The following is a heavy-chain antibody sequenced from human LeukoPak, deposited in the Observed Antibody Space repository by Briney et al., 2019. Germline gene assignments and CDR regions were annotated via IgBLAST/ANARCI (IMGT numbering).Heavy chain of an antibody. D-gene: IGHD3-22*01. J-gene: IGHJ4*02. CDR1: GYTFTSYA. CDR3: ARDPPIQQDSSDSSGYYPHYYFDY. Sequence: ASVKVSCKASGYTFTSYAMHWVRQSPGQRLEWMGWINAGNGNTKYSQKFQGRVTMTRDTSTSTVYMELSSLRSEDTAVYYCARDPPIQQDSSDSSGYYPHYYFDYWGQGTLVTVSS. CDR2: INAGNGNT. V-gene: IGHV1-3*01.